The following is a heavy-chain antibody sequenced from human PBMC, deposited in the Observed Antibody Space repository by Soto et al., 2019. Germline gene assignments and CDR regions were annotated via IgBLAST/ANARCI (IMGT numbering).Heavy chain of an antibody. Sequence: ASVKVSCKASGYTFTNSDINWVRQATGQGLEWMGWMNPYSGNTGYAQKFQGRVTMTRDNSITTAYMELSSLRSEDTAVYYCVRAPLDYYSADYFDNWGQGTLVTVSS. V-gene: IGHV1-8*01. D-gene: IGHD2-21*01. CDR2: MNPYSGNT. CDR3: VRAPLDYYSADYFDN. CDR1: GYTFTNSD. J-gene: IGHJ4*02.